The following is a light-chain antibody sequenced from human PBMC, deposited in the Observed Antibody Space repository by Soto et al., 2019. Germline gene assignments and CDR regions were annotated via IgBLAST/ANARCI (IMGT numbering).Light chain of an antibody. V-gene: IGKV3-20*01. Sequence: EIVLTQSPGTLSLSPGERATLSCRASQSVNSNYLAWYQRKPGQAPRLLIYGQSNRATYIPYRFSDSGSGTDFTLTITRLEAEDFAVYYCQQYDSTPPTFGKGTKVEVK. J-gene: IGKJ1*01. CDR3: QQYDSTPPT. CDR2: GQS. CDR1: QSVNSNY.